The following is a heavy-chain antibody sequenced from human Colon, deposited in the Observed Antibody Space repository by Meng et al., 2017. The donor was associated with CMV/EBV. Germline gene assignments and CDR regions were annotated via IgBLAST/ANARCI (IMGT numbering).Heavy chain of an antibody. J-gene: IGHJ5*02. Sequence: ASVKVSCKASGSTFRRFGISWVRQVPGQGLEWMGWINCNSGGTKYAQKFQGRVTMTRDTSIGTAYMELSRLTSDDTAVYYCARDLVVVIPDDLWGQGTLVTVSS. V-gene: IGHV1-2*02. CDR2: INCNSGGT. D-gene: IGHD2-2*01. CDR3: ARDLVVVIPDDL. CDR1: GSTFRRFG.